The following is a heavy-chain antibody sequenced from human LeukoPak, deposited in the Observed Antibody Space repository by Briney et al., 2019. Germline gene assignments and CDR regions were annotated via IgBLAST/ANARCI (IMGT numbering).Heavy chain of an antibody. CDR1: GFTLSSHW. CDR3: ARGMTGYSSGRYDFDF. Sequence: PGGSLRLSCAASGFTLSSHWMHWVRQAPGKGLVWVSRISSDGGNTAYADSVKGRFTVSRDNAKSTLYLQLSSLRAEDTAMYYCARGMTGYSSGRYDFDFWGQGTLVTVSS. V-gene: IGHV3-74*01. D-gene: IGHD6-19*01. J-gene: IGHJ4*02. CDR2: ISSDGGNT.